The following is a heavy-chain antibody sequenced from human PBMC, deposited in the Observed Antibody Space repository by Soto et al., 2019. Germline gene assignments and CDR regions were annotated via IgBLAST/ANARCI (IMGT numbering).Heavy chain of an antibody. V-gene: IGHV4-59*01. J-gene: IGHJ5*02. D-gene: IGHD3-10*02. CDR3: ASMFCDPVLSCDA. Sequence: QVQLQASGPGLVKPSETLSLTCTVSGGSISSYYWSWIRQPPRKGLEWIGFIFYSGSTSYNPSLKCRTTISIDTSDYQFSLKLNSVTAADTAVYYCASMFCDPVLSCDAWGKGTLFSVSS. CDR2: IFYSGST. CDR1: GGSISSYY.